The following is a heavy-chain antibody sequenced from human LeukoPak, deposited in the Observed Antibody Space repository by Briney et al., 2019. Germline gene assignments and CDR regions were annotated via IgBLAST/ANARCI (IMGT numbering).Heavy chain of an antibody. Sequence: GGSLRLSCAASGFTFSSYWMSWVRQAPGKGLEWVANIKQDGSEKYYVDSVKGRFTISRDNAKNSLYLQMNSLRAEDTAVYYCARSDYSSSWYDYYYYYMDVWGKGTTVTISS. CDR2: IKQDGSEK. CDR1: GFTFSSYW. J-gene: IGHJ6*03. V-gene: IGHV3-7*01. CDR3: ARSDYSSSWYDYYYYYMDV. D-gene: IGHD6-13*01.